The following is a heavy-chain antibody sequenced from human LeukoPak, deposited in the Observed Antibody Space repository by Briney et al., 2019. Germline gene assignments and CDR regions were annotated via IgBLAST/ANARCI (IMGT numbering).Heavy chain of an antibody. Sequence: SETLSLTCAVYGGSFSGYYWSWIRQPPGKGLEWIGEINHSGSTNYNPSLKSRVTISVDTSKNQFSLMLSSVTAADTAVYYCARHYCSGGSCYSEGETYFDYWGQGTLVTVSS. D-gene: IGHD2-15*01. CDR2: INHSGST. V-gene: IGHV4-34*01. CDR1: GGSFSGYY. CDR3: ARHYCSGGSCYSEGETYFDY. J-gene: IGHJ4*02.